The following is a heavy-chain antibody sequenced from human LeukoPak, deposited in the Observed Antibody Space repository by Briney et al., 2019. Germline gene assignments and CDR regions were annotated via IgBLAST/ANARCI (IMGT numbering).Heavy chain of an antibody. D-gene: IGHD5-12*01. Sequence: GGSLRLSCEASGFTFNTYVMHWVRQAPGKGLEWVSGISASGGSTYYADSVKGRFTISRDNSKNTLYLQMNSLRAEDTAAYFCAKCARYSGYDSDFDYWGQGTLVTVSS. V-gene: IGHV3-23*01. CDR1: GFTFNTYV. CDR3: AKCARYSGYDSDFDY. CDR2: ISASGGST. J-gene: IGHJ4*02.